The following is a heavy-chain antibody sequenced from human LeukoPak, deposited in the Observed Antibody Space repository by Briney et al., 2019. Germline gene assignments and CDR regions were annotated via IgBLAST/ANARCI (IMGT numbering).Heavy chain of an antibody. CDR1: GGSFSGYY. CDR2: INHSGST. V-gene: IGHV4-34*01. J-gene: IGHJ4*02. D-gene: IGHD6-6*01. CDR3: ARGRFRAAPFDY. Sequence: SETLSLTCAVYGGSFSGYYWSWIRQPPGKGLEWIGEINHSGSTNYNPSLKSRFTISVDTSKNQFSLKLSSVTAADTAVYYCARGRFRAAPFDYWGQGTLVTVSS.